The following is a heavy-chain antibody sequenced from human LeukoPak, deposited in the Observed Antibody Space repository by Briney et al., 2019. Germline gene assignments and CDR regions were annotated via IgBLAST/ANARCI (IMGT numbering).Heavy chain of an antibody. D-gene: IGHD3-22*01. CDR3: ARDFYTDYYHSNGDDFDY. Sequence: GGSLRLSCAASGFTFSDKWMHWVRQAPGKGLVWVSRISPDGTTINYADSVKGRFTISRDNAKNTVYLQMNSVRVEDTAVYYCARDFYTDYYHSNGDDFDYWGQGTLVTVSS. J-gene: IGHJ4*02. V-gene: IGHV3-74*01. CDR2: ISPDGTTI. CDR1: GFTFSDKW.